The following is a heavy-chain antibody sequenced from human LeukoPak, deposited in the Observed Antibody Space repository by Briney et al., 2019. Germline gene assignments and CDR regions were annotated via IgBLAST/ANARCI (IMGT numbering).Heavy chain of an antibody. Sequence: EASVKVSCKISGSTLTESSIHWVRQPPGKGLEWMGGFDPEDVQTIYAQKFQGRVTLTDDTSTDTAYMELSSLRIEDTAVYYCATRNCSGGSCRPKFYYYYLDIWGTGTTVTVSS. J-gene: IGHJ6*03. CDR3: ATRNCSGGSCRPKFYYYYLDI. CDR1: GSTLTESS. CDR2: FDPEDVQT. D-gene: IGHD2-15*01. V-gene: IGHV1-24*01.